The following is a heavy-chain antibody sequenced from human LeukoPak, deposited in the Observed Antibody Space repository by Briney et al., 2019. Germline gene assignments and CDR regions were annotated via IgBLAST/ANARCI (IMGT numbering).Heavy chain of an antibody. Sequence: GGSLRLSCAASGFTFSSYAMSWVRQAPGKGLEWVSSISSSSSYIYYADSVKGRFTISRDNAKNSLYLQMNSLRAEDTAVYYCARESPYSSSWYRAAFDIWGQGTVVTVSS. D-gene: IGHD6-13*01. CDR3: ARESPYSSSWYRAAFDI. CDR1: GFTFSSYA. V-gene: IGHV3-21*01. J-gene: IGHJ3*02. CDR2: ISSSSSYI.